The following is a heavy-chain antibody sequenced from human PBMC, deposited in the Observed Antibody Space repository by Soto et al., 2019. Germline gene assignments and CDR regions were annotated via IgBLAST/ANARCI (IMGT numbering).Heavy chain of an antibody. CDR3: ARVRCFNGLCHTADYGMDV. J-gene: IGHJ6*02. Sequence: AVKVSCKASGYVFSSYGINWVRQAPGQGLEWMGGIIPISGTTNYAQKFQGRVAITADESTDTVCMELSRLRSEDTAVYFCARVRCFNGLCHTADYGMDVWGQGTTVTVSS. D-gene: IGHD2-8*01. V-gene: IGHV1-69*13. CDR2: IIPISGTT. CDR1: GYVFSSYG.